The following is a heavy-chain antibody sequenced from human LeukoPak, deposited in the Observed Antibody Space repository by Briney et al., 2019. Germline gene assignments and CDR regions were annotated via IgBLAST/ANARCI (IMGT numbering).Heavy chain of an antibody. D-gene: IGHD1/OR15-1a*01. J-gene: IGHJ6*03. CDR1: GFTFSNYW. V-gene: IGHV3-74*01. Sequence: PGGSLRLSCAASGFTFSNYWMHWVRQAPGKGLVWVSRINSDESTTNYADSVKGRFTISRDNAKNTLYLQMNSLRAEDTAVYYCAGCAGTPRYYYFYYYMDVWGKGTTVTVSS. CDR2: INSDESTT. CDR3: AGCAGTPRYYYFYYYMDV.